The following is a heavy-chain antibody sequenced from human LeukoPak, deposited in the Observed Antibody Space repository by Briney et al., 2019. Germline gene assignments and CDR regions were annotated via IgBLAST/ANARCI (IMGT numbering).Heavy chain of an antibody. D-gene: IGHD6-13*01. CDR3: ARDRYSRKYYFYY. J-gene: IGHJ4*02. Sequence: GASVKVSCKASGYTFTGYYMRWVRQAPGQGLEWMGWINPNSGGTNYAQKFQGRVTMTRDTSISTAYMELSRLRSDDTAVYYCARDRYSRKYYFYYWGQGTLVTVSS. CDR1: GYTFTGYY. CDR2: INPNSGGT. V-gene: IGHV1-2*02.